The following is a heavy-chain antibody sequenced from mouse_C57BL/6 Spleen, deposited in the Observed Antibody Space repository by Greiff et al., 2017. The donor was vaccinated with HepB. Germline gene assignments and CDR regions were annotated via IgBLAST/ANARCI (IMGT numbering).Heavy chain of an antibody. V-gene: IGHV1-42*01. D-gene: IGHD3-2*02. J-gene: IGHJ3*01. Sequence: EVKLQESGPELVKPGASVKISCKASGYSFTGYYMNWVKQSPEKSLEWIGEINPSTGGTTYNQKFKAKATLTVDKSSSTAYMQLKSLTSEDSAVYYCASLDSSGYMFAYWGQGTLVTVSA. CDR2: INPSTGGT. CDR3: ASLDSSGYMFAY. CDR1: GYSFTGYY.